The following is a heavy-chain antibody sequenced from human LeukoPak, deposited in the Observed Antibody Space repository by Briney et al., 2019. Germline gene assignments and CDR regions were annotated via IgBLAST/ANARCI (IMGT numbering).Heavy chain of an antibody. CDR2: ISSSGSTM. V-gene: IGHV3-48*03. Sequence: PGGSLRLSCAASGFTFSSYEMNWVRQAPGKGLEWVSYISSSGSTMYYADSVKGRFTISRDNAKNSLYLQMNSLRAEDTAVYYCARDGGAAAGAFGYWGQGTLVTVSS. CDR3: ARDGGAAAGAFGY. J-gene: IGHJ4*02. D-gene: IGHD6-13*01. CDR1: GFTFSSYE.